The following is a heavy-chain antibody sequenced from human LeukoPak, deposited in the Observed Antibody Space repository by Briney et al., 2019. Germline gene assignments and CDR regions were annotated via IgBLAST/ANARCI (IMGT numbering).Heavy chain of an antibody. Sequence: PSETLSLTCTVSGGSVRSGIYYWSWIRQPPGKGLESIGYVYYSGSTDYNPSLKSRVTISVDTSKNQFSLKLSSVTAADTALYYCARVLWDSGGYYPDYWGQGTLVTVSS. V-gene: IGHV4-61*01. J-gene: IGHJ4*02. CDR2: VYYSGST. CDR3: ARVLWDSGGYYPDY. CDR1: GGSVRSGIYY. D-gene: IGHD3-22*01.